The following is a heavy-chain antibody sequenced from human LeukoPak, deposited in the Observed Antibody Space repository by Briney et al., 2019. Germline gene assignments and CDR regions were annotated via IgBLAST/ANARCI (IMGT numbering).Heavy chain of an antibody. Sequence: GASVTVSCKVSGYTLTELSMHWVRQAPGKGLEWMGGFDPEDGETIYAQKFQGRVTMTEDTSTDTAYMELSSLRSEDTAVYYCATVVPIVVVPAAIPGYFQHWGQGTLVTVSS. J-gene: IGHJ1*01. CDR3: ATVVPIVVVPAAIPGYFQH. V-gene: IGHV1-24*01. CDR1: GYTLTELS. D-gene: IGHD2-2*01. CDR2: FDPEDGET.